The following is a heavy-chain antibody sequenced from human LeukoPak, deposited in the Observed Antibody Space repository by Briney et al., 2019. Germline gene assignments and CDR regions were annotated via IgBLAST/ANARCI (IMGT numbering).Heavy chain of an antibody. J-gene: IGHJ6*03. CDR1: GFTGSSYE. Sequence: GGSLSFSCAASGFTGSSYEMNWVRPAPGIGLEWVSYINSSGSTNYYADPVKGRITISRDNAKNSLYLQMNSLRAEDTALYYCAKSRGSGWAYYYYYMDVWGKGATVTISS. D-gene: IGHD6-19*01. CDR3: AKSRGSGWAYYYYYMDV. V-gene: IGHV3-48*03. CDR2: INSSGSTN.